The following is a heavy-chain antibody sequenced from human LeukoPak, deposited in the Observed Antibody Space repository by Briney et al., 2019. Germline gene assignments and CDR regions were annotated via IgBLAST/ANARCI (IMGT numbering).Heavy chain of an antibody. D-gene: IGHD3-10*01. J-gene: IGHJ4*02. CDR1: GYTFTSYG. V-gene: IGHV1-18*01. Sequence: ASVKVSCKASGYTFTSYGISWVRQAPGQGLEWMGWISAYNGSTNYAQKLQGRVTMTTDTSTSTAYMELRSLRSDDTAVYYCAREAWFGELSYFDYWGQGTLVTVSS. CDR3: AREAWFGELSYFDY. CDR2: ISAYNGST.